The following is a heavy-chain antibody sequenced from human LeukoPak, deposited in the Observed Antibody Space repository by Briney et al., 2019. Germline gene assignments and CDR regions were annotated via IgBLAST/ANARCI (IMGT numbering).Heavy chain of an antibody. CDR1: GFTFSSYE. J-gene: IGHJ4*02. CDR3: ARDGGGYDSTRFDY. V-gene: IGHV3-48*03. D-gene: IGHD5-12*01. CDR2: ISSSGSTI. Sequence: GGSLRLSCAASGFTFSSYEMNWVRQAPGKGLEWVSYISSSGSTIYYADSVKGRFTISRDNAKNSLYLQMNSLRAEDTAVYYCARDGGGYDSTRFDYWGQGTLVTVSS.